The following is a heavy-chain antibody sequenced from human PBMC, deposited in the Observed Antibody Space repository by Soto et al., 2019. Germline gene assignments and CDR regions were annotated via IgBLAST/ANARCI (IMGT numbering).Heavy chain of an antibody. CDR1: GGSISSGDYY. J-gene: IGHJ3*02. D-gene: IGHD2-2*02. CDR2: IYYSGST. Sequence: SETLSLTCTVSGGSISSGDYYWSWIRQPPGKGLEWIGYIYYSGSTYYNPSLKSRVTISVDTSKNQFSLKLSSVTAADTAVYYCAGLVVPAAIVAFDIWGQGTMVTVSS. CDR3: AGLVVPAAIVAFDI. V-gene: IGHV4-30-4*01.